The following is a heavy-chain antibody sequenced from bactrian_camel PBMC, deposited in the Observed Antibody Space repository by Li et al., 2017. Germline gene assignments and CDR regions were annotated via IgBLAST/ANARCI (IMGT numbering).Heavy chain of an antibody. Sequence: VQLVESGGGSVQAGGSLRLSCTASGYTYSSNCMGWFRQVPGKGLEWVASIGRDGTGIDYADSLSGRITISRDSAKNTVDLQMNSLKSDDTALYYCATDFNWHADWGQGTQVTVS. CDR2: IGRDGTGI. CDR3: ATDFNWHAD. D-gene: IGHD1*01. CDR1: GYTYSSNC. V-gene: IGHV3S6*01. J-gene: IGHJ4*01.